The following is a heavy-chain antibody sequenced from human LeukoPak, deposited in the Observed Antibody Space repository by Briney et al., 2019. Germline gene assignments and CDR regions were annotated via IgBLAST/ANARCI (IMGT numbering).Heavy chain of an antibody. J-gene: IGHJ4*02. Sequence: PSETLSLTCTVSGYSISSGYYWGWIRQPPGKGLEWIGSIYHSGSTYYNPPLKSRVTMSVDTSKNQFSLKLSSVTAADTAVYYCARVALEGVSAYYFDYWGQGTLVTVSS. D-gene: IGHD3-22*01. CDR2: IYHSGST. CDR3: ARVALEGVSAYYFDY. V-gene: IGHV4-38-2*02. CDR1: GYSISSGYY.